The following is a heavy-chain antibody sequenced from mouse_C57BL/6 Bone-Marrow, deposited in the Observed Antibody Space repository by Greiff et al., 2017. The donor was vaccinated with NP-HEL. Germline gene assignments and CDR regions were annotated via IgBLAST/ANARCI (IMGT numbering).Heavy chain of an antibody. V-gene: IGHV7-3*01. CDR3: ARSREQLGHHYAMDY. D-gene: IGHD4-1*02. CDR2: IRNKANGYTT. Sequence: EVMLVESGGGLVQPGGSLSLSCAASGFTFTDYYMSWVRQPPGKALEWLGFIRNKANGYTTEYSASVKGRFTISRDNSQSILYLQMNALRAEDSATYYCARSREQLGHHYAMDYWGQGTSVTVSS. CDR1: GFTFTDYY. J-gene: IGHJ4*01.